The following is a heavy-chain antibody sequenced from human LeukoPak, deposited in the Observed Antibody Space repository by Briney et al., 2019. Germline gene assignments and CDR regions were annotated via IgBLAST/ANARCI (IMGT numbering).Heavy chain of an antibody. J-gene: IGHJ6*02. V-gene: IGHV1-8*02. Sequence: ASVKVSCKASGGTFSSYAISWVRQATGQGLEWMGWMDPNSGNTGYAQKFQGRVTMTRNTSISTAYMELSSLRSEDTAVYYCARALLTYYDILTGYLGPWSPAPQAGYYYGMDVWGQGTTVTVSS. D-gene: IGHD3-9*01. CDR3: ARALLTYYDILTGYLGPWSPAPQAGYYYGMDV. CDR2: MDPNSGNT. CDR1: GGTFSSYA.